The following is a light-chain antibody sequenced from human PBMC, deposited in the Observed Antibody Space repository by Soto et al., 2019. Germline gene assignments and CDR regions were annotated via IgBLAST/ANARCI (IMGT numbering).Light chain of an antibody. J-gene: IGKJ1*01. CDR2: AAS. CDR1: QSVSSSY. CDR3: QQYGSSPWT. V-gene: IGKV3-20*01. Sequence: EIVLTQSPATLSLSPGERATLSCRASQSVSSSYLVWHQQKPGQAPRLLIYAASNRATGIPARFSGSGSGTDFTLTISRLEPEDFAVYYCQQYGSSPWTFGQGTKVDIK.